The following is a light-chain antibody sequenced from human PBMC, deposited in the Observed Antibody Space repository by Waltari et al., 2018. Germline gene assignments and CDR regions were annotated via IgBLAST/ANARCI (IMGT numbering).Light chain of an antibody. J-gene: IGKJ1*01. Sequence: DIKMTQSPSSLSACVGDRVTITYRASQVLDSFFAWYQKRPGEAPKLLIFAASTLHNGVPSRFSGSGSGTDYTLTIRGLQPEDAATYYCQHSYNNPQTFGPGTRVEI. CDR2: AAS. V-gene: IGKV1-39*01. CDR3: QHSYNNPQT. CDR1: QVLDSF.